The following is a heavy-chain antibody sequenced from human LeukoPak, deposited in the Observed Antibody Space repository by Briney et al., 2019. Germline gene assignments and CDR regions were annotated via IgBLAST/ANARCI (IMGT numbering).Heavy chain of an antibody. V-gene: IGHV4-38-2*02. Sequence: PSETLSLTCTVSGYSISSGYYWGWIRQPPGKGLEWIGSIYHSGSTYYNPSLKSRVTISVDTSKNQFSLKLSSVTAADTAVYYCARGHEVFRYYDSSGYGYYFDYWGRGTLVTVSS. CDR2: IYHSGST. J-gene: IGHJ4*02. D-gene: IGHD3-22*01. CDR1: GYSISSGYY. CDR3: ARGHEVFRYYDSSGYGYYFDY.